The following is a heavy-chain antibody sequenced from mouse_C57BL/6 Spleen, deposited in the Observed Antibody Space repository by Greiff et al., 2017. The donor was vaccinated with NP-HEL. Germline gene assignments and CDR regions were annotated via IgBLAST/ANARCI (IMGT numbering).Heavy chain of an antibody. Sequence: VQLQQSGPGLVAPSQRLSITCTVSGFSFTSYGVHWVRQPPGKGLEWLVVIWSDGSTTYTSALKSRLSISKDNSKSQVFLKMNSLQTDDTAMYYCARHEHGNYGFAYWGQGTLVTVSA. CDR2: IWSDGST. J-gene: IGHJ3*01. D-gene: IGHD2-1*01. CDR1: GFSFTSYG. V-gene: IGHV2-6-1*01. CDR3: ARHEHGNYGFAY.